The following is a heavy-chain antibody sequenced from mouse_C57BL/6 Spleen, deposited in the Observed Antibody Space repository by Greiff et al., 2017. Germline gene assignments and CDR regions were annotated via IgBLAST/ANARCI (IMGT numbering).Heavy chain of an antibody. V-gene: IGHV5-17*01. Sequence: EVMLVESGGGLVKPGGSLKLSCAASGFTFSDYGMHWVRQAPETGLEWVAYISSGSSTIYYAETVKGRFTISRDNAKNTLFLQMTSLRSEDTAMYYCAMRGNLIPYYAMDYWGQGTSVTVSS. CDR1: GFTFSDYG. J-gene: IGHJ4*01. CDR3: AMRGNLIPYYAMDY. D-gene: IGHD2-1*01. CDR2: ISSGSSTI.